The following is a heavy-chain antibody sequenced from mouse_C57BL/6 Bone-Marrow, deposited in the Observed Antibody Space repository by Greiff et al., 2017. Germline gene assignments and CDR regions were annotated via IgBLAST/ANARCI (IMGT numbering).Heavy chain of an antibody. J-gene: IGHJ2*01. CDR2: IDPENGDT. CDR1: GFNIKDDY. D-gene: IGHD2-3*01. V-gene: IGHV14-4*01. Sequence: DVKLQESGAELVRPGASVKLSCTASGFNIKDDYMHWVKQRPEQGLEWIGWIDPENGDTEYASKFQGKATITADTSSNTAYLQLSSLTSEDTAVYYCTRWLLAYWGQGTTLTVSS. CDR3: TRWLLAY.